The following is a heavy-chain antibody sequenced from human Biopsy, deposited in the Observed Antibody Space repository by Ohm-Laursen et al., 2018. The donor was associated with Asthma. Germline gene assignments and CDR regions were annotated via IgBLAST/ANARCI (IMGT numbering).Heavy chain of an antibody. CDR1: GLSSSVYY. CDR2: SDHRGNT. D-gene: IGHD3-3*01. CDR3: ARGPEWSGLDI. V-gene: IGHV4-34*01. J-gene: IGHJ6*02. Sequence: TLSLTCSMYGLSSSVYYWTWIRQPPGKGLEWIGESDHRGNTNINPTLKSRVTISKDKSANEFSLKMRSVTAADTAIYYCARGPEWSGLDIWGQGTTVTVSS.